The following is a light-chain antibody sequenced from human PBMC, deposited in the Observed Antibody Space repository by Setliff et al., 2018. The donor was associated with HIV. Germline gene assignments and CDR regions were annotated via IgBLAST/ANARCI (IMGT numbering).Light chain of an antibody. J-gene: IGLJ1*01. CDR1: SSDVGGYNY. CDR2: DVS. V-gene: IGLV2-14*03. CDR3: SSYTSSSTLEV. Sequence: QSVLTQPASVSGSPGQSITISCTGTSSDVGGYNYVSWYQQHPGKAPKLMIYDVSNRPSGVPNRFSGSKSGNTASLTISGLQADDEADYYCSSYTSSSTLEVFGTGTKVTV.